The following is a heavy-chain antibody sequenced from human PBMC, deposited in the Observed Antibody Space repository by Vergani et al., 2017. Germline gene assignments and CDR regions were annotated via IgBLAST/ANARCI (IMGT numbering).Heavy chain of an antibody. CDR3: ARLNIAAAGKDY. CDR2: ISSSGIDI. Sequence: EVQLVESGGGLVKPGGSLRLSCAASGFTFSSYSMNWVRQAPGKGLEWVSSISSSGIDIYYADSVKGRFTISRDNAKNSLYLQMTGLGAEDTAVYYCARLNIAAAGKDYWGQGTLVTVSS. CDR1: GFTFSSYS. J-gene: IGHJ4*02. D-gene: IGHD6-13*01. V-gene: IGHV3-21*01.